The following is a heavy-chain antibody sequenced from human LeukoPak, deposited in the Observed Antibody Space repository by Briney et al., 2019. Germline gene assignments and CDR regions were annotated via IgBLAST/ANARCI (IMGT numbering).Heavy chain of an antibody. Sequence: SETLSLTCTVSGGSISSCYWSWIRQPAGKRLEWIGRIYTSGSTNYNPSLKSRLTMSVDTSENQFSLKLSSVTAADTAVYYCAREGTSGWYDGYYFYGMDVWGQGTTVTVSS. CDR1: GGSISSCY. CDR3: AREGTSGWYDGYYFYGMDV. D-gene: IGHD6-19*01. CDR2: IYTSGST. V-gene: IGHV4-4*07. J-gene: IGHJ6*02.